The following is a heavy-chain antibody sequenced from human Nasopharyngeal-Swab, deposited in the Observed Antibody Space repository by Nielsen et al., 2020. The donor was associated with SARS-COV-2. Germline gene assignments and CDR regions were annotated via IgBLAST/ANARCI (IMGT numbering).Heavy chain of an antibody. CDR2: IYSGGST. D-gene: IGHD6-13*01. V-gene: IGHV3-53*01. J-gene: IGHJ5*02. Sequence: PRSRLEWVSVIYSGGSTYYADSVKGRFTISRDNSKNTLYLQMNSLRAEDTAVYYCARLGSSSWYANWFDPWGQGTLVTVSS. CDR3: ARLGSSSWYANWFDP.